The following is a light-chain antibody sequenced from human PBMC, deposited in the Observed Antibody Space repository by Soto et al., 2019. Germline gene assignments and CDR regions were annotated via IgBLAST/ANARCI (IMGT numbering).Light chain of an antibody. Sequence: LAQPASVSGSPGQSITISCTGSGSDIGAYNYVSWYQQHPGKAPKLLIHGVTRRPSGVSSRFSASKSAYTASLTISGLQAEDEATYFCSSFTTSYFYVFGPGTKVTVL. CDR1: GSDIGAYNY. CDR3: SSFTTSYFYV. V-gene: IGLV2-14*01. J-gene: IGLJ1*01. CDR2: GVT.